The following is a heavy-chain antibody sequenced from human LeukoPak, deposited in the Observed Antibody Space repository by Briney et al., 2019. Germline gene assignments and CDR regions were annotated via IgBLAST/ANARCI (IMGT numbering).Heavy chain of an antibody. Sequence: ASVKVSCKAYGYTFTRYYMHWVRQAPGQGLGWMGIINPSGGSTSYPQKFQGRVTMTRDTSTSTVYMEMSSLRSEDTVVYYCAREISSELWFGEFRAKANWFDPWGQGTLVTVSS. J-gene: IGHJ5*02. CDR3: AREISSELWFGEFRAKANWFDP. V-gene: IGHV1-46*01. D-gene: IGHD3-10*01. CDR1: GYTFTRYY. CDR2: INPSGGST.